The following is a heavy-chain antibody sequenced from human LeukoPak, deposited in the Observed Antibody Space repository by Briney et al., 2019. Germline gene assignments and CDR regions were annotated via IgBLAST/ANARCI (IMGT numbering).Heavy chain of an antibody. Sequence: GGSLRLSCAASGLTFSSHWMHWVRQAPGKGLVWVSRITNDGSSTTYADSVRGRFTISRDNAKNSLYLQMDSLRVEDTAFYYCAKDNRRHYTSGPNPDSLHWGQGALVTVSS. CDR2: ITNDGSST. CDR1: GLTFSSHW. D-gene: IGHD6-19*01. CDR3: AKDNRRHYTSGPNPDSLH. J-gene: IGHJ4*02. V-gene: IGHV3-74*01.